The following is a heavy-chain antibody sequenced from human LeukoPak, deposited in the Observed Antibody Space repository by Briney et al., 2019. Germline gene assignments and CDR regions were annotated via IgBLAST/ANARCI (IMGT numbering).Heavy chain of an antibody. V-gene: IGHV3-33*01. Sequence: GGSLRLSCAASGVTFSSYGMHWVRQAPGKGLEWVAVIWYDGSNKYYGDSVKGRFTISRDNSKKTLYLQMNSLRVEDTAVYYCASYSGYDPGQDYWGQGTLVTVSS. CDR2: IWYDGSNK. CDR3: ASYSGYDPGQDY. J-gene: IGHJ4*02. D-gene: IGHD5-12*01. CDR1: GVTFSSYG.